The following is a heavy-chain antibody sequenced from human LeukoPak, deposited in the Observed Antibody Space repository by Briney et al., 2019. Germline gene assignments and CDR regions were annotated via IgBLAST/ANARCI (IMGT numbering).Heavy chain of an antibody. Sequence: EASVKVSCKASGYTFTGYYMHWVRQAPGQGLEWMGWINPNSGGTNYAQKFQGRVTMTRDTSISTAYMELSRLRSDDTAVYYCARDLSPDYYYGSSGDNYWGQGTLVTVSS. CDR3: ARDLSPDYYYGSSGDNY. V-gene: IGHV1-2*02. CDR1: GYTFTGYY. D-gene: IGHD3-22*01. J-gene: IGHJ4*02. CDR2: INPNSGGT.